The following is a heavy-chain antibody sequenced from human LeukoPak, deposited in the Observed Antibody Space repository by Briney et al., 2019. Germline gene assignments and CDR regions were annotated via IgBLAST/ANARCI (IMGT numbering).Heavy chain of an antibody. D-gene: IGHD4-17*01. Sequence: GGSLRLSCAASGSTFSNAWMSWVRQAPGKGLEWVGRIKSKTDGGTTDYAAPVKGRFTISRDDSKNTLYLQMNSLKTEDTAVYYCTTVPAYGDYESGDYWGQGTLVTVSS. CDR1: GSTFSNAW. J-gene: IGHJ4*02. V-gene: IGHV3-15*01. CDR3: TTVPAYGDYESGDY. CDR2: IKSKTDGGTT.